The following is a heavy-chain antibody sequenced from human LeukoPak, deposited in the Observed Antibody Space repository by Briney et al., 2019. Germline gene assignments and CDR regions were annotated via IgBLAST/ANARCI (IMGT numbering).Heavy chain of an antibody. V-gene: IGHV3-23*01. Sequence: GGSLRLSCAASGFTFSSYAMSWVRQAPGKGLEWVSAISGGGGSTYYADSVKGRFTISRDNSKNTLYLQMNSLRAEDTAVYYCAKALIVATISHAFDIWGQGTMVTVSS. CDR3: AKALIVATISHAFDI. D-gene: IGHD5-12*01. J-gene: IGHJ3*02. CDR1: GFTFSSYA. CDR2: ISGGGGST.